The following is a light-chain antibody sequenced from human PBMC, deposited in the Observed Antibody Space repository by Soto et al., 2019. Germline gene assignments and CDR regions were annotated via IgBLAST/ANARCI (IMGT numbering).Light chain of an antibody. CDR1: QDINNS. J-gene: IGKJ5*01. Sequence: DIQMTQSPSSLSASVGDRVTITFQASQDINNSLNWYQQKPGKAPKLLIFDATNLETGVPSRFSGGGSRTHFSFTISSLQPEDFATYYCHQYDSLPPTFGQGTRLEIK. CDR3: HQYDSLPPT. V-gene: IGKV1-33*01. CDR2: DAT.